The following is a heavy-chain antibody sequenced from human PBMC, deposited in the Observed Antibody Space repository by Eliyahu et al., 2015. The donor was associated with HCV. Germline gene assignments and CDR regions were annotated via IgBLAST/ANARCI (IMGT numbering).Heavy chain of an antibody. V-gene: IGHV3-15*07. CDR1: GFXFSNAW. D-gene: IGHD1-26*01. Sequence: EVQLVESGGGLVKPGGSLRLSCAASGFXFSNAWXNXXXQAPGKGLEWVGRIKSKTDGGTTDYAAPVKGRFTISRDDSKNTLYLQMNSLKTEDTAVYYCTTDLGIGGMYSGSYSDAFDIWGQGTMVTVSS. CDR3: TTDLGIGGMYSGSYSDAFDI. CDR2: IKSKTDGGTT. J-gene: IGHJ3*02.